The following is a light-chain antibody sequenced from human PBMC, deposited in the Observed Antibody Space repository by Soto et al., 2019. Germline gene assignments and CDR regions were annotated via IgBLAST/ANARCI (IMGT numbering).Light chain of an antibody. Sequence: DIVMTQSPDSLAVSMGERAIFNCKSSQTLLYSSNNKNYVAWYQQKPGQPPKVIIYWASTLNYGVPDRFSGSGSGTDFSLTIRSLQAEAVAVYYCQQYYTTPYPFGQGTKLEIK. V-gene: IGKV4-1*01. CDR1: QTLLYSSNNKNY. CDR3: QQYYTTPYP. CDR2: WAS. J-gene: IGKJ2*01.